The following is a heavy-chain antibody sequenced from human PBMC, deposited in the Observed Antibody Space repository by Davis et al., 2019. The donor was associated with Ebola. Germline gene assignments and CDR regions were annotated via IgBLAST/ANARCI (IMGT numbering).Heavy chain of an antibody. CDR2: INPNSGVT. Sequence: ASVKVSCKTSGYTFTGHYIQWVRQAPGQGLEWMGRINPNSGVTNYAQKLQGRVTMTTDTSTSTAYMELRSLRSEDTAVYYCARGLLWFGELSGTNWFDPWGQGTLVTVSS. V-gene: IGHV1-2*06. D-gene: IGHD3-10*01. J-gene: IGHJ5*02. CDR1: GYTFTGHY. CDR3: ARGLLWFGELSGTNWFDP.